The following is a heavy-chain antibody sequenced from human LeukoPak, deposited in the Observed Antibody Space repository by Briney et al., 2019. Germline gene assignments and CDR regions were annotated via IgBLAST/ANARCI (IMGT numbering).Heavy chain of an antibody. J-gene: IGHJ4*02. V-gene: IGHV1-2*02. D-gene: IGHD5-24*01. CDR2: INPTIGGT. CDR3: ARDPKSGDGYNWSFDY. Sequence: GSLKVSCTASGYTFTGYYMHWVRQAPGPGLGWMGWINPTIGGTNYAQTFQGRVTMTRDTSISTAYMELSRLRSDDTAVYYCARDPKSGDGYNWSFDYWGQGTLVTVSS. CDR1: GYTFTGYY.